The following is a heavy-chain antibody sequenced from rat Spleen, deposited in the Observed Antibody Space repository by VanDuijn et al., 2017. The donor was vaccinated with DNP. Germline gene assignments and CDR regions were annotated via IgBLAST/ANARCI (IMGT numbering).Heavy chain of an antibody. Sequence: EVQLVEAGGDLVQPGRSLKLSCAASGFTFSDYAMAWVRQAPKKGLEWVATISYDGTRTYYRDSVKGRFTISRDNAKSTLYLQMDSLRSEDTATYYCARPFNSGFAYWGQGTLVTVSS. D-gene: IGHD4-3*01. CDR3: ARPFNSGFAY. J-gene: IGHJ3*01. CDR2: ISYDGTRT. CDR1: GFTFSDYA. V-gene: IGHV5-17*01.